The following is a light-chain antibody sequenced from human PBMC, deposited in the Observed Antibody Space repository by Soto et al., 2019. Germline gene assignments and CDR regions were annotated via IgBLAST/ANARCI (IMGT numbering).Light chain of an antibody. CDR2: GAS. V-gene: IGKV1-39*01. J-gene: IGKJ4*01. CDR3: QQSYSAPLT. Sequence: DIQMTQSPSSLSASVGDRVTITCRASQTISTSLNWYQHKPGKAPKVLIFGASGLQSGVPSRFSGSGSGTDFTLTISSLQPEDFGTYYCQQSYSAPLTFGGGTKVEIK. CDR1: QTISTS.